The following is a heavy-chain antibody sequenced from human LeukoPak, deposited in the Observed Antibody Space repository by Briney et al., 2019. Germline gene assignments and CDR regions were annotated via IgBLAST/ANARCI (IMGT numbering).Heavy chain of an antibody. D-gene: IGHD4-17*01. V-gene: IGHV4-59*08. CDR2: IYYSGST. Sequence: SETLSLTCTVSGGSISSYYWSWIRQPPGKGLEWIGYIYYSGSTYYNPSLKSRVTISVDTSKNQFSLKLSSVTAAGTAVYYCARLDYGDYNWFDPWGQGTLVTVSS. J-gene: IGHJ5*02. CDR3: ARLDYGDYNWFDP. CDR1: GGSISSYY.